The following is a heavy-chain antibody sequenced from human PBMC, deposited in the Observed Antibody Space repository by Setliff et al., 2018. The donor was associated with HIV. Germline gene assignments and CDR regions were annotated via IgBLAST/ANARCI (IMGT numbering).Heavy chain of an antibody. CDR1: GFTVSTYS. V-gene: IGHV3-64D*09. CDR2: LSRGGDNT. J-gene: IGHJ4*02. CDR3: VKTYTGYYYDGSVYDDF. D-gene: IGHD3-22*01. Sequence: PGGSLRLSCLVSGFTVSTYSLNWARQAPGKRPEYVAALSRGGDNTKYADSVKGRFIISRDTSKNTLYLQMSSLRPDDTAIYYCVKTYTGYYYDGSVYDDFWGPGTRVTVYS.